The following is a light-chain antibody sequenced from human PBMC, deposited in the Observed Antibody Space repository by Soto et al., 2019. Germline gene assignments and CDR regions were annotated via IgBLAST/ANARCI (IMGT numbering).Light chain of an antibody. J-gene: IGLJ1*01. CDR2: SYD. CDR1: SSNLGDNT. Sequence: QTVVTQPPSVSGTPGQRVTISCSTSSSNLGDNTVNWYQHVPGTAPKLLIYSYDQRPSGVPDRFSGSKSGTSASLAISGLQSEDEADYYCAAWDASLDGYVFGTGTKLTVL. V-gene: IGLV1-44*01. CDR3: AAWDASLDGYV.